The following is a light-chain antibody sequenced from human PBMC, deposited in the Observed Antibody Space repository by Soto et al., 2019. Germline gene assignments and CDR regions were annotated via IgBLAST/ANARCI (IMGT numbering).Light chain of an antibody. J-gene: IGKJ4*01. Sequence: DIQMTQSPSTLSASVGDSVTITCRASQLISSWLAWYQQKPGKAPKLLIYKASRLQSGVPSRFSGSGSGTDFTLTISSLQPEDFGTYYCQQSYTSPVTFGGGTKVDIK. V-gene: IGKV1-5*03. CDR3: QQSYTSPVT. CDR2: KAS. CDR1: QLISSW.